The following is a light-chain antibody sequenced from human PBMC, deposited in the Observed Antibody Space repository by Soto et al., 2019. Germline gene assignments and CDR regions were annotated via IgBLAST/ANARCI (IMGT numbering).Light chain of an antibody. CDR3: QQYSGYSLYT. CDR1: QSISGW. Sequence: DILMTQSPSTLSASVGDRVTITCRASQSISGWLAWYQQRPGKAPTLLIYDASSLESGVPSRFSGSGSGTKFTLTTGGLQPDDVSTYYCQQYSGYSLYTFGPGTIVDIK. CDR2: DAS. J-gene: IGKJ3*01. V-gene: IGKV1-5*01.